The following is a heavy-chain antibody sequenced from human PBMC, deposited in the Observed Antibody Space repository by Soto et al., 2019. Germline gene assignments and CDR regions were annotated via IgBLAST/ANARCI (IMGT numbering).Heavy chain of an antibody. D-gene: IGHD6-13*01. V-gene: IGHV3-7*05. J-gene: IGHJ3*02. Sequence: GGSLRLSCAASGFTFSSYGMHGVRQAPRKGQEWVANIKQDESKKSYLDSVRGRFTISRDNAKNTLYLHMNSLRPEDTAVYYCARDVSPGSSGWYFDAFDIWGQGTLVTVSS. CDR2: IKQDESKK. CDR3: ARDVSPGSSGWYFDAFDI. CDR1: GFTFSSYG.